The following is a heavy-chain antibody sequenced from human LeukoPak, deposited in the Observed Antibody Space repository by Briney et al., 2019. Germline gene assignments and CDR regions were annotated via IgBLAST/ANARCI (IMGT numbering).Heavy chain of an antibody. D-gene: IGHD3-22*01. Sequence: ASVKVSCKVSGYTLTELSMHWVRQAPGKGLEWMGGFDPGDGETIYAQKFQGRVTMTEDTSTDTAYMELSSLRSEDTAVYYCATALVTMIEGEFDYWGQGTLVTVSS. CDR1: GYTLTELS. V-gene: IGHV1-24*01. CDR2: FDPGDGET. J-gene: IGHJ4*02. CDR3: ATALVTMIEGEFDY.